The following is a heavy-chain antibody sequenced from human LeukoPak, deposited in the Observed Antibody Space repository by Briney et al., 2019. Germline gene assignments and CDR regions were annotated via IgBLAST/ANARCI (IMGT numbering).Heavy chain of an antibody. Sequence: GGSLRLSCAASGFTFSSYAMHWVRQAPGKGLEWVAVISYDGSNKYYADSVKGRFTISRDNSKNTLYLEMNSLRTEDTAVYSCAGSGKYFAFDIWGQGTMVTVSS. CDR1: GFTFSSYA. D-gene: IGHD1-26*01. CDR3: AGSGKYFAFDI. V-gene: IGHV3-30*04. J-gene: IGHJ3*02. CDR2: ISYDGSNK.